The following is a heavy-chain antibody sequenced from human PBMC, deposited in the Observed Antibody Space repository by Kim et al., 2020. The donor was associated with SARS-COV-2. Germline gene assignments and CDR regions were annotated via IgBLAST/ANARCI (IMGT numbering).Heavy chain of an antibody. CDR3: AKAADGTGWYVFDH. J-gene: IGHJ4*02. CDR1: GISFRSYA. Sequence: GGSLRLSCAASGISFRSYAMSWVRQAPGKGLEWVSAINGSGGNTYYADSVKGRFTISRDNSKNTLYLQMHSLRADDTAAYYCAKAADGTGWYVFDHWGQGTPVPVSS. CDR2: INGSGGNT. D-gene: IGHD6-19*01. V-gene: IGHV3-23*01.